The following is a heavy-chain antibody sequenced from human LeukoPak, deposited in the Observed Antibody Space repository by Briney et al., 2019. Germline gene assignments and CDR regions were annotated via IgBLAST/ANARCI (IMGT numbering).Heavy chain of an antibody. D-gene: IGHD3-10*01. CDR1: GFTFSSNW. V-gene: IGHV3-23*01. CDR2: ISGSGGTT. Sequence: GGSLRLACEASGFTFSSNWMSWVRQAPGKGLEWVSAISGSGGTTYYADSVKGRFTISRDNSKNTLYLQMNSLRAEDTAVYYCAKVAHYYGSGSYYEYYFDYWGQGTLVTVSS. J-gene: IGHJ4*02. CDR3: AKVAHYYGSGSYYEYYFDY.